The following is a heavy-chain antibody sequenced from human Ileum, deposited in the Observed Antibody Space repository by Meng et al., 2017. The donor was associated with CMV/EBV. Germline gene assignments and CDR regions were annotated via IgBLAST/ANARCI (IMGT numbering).Heavy chain of an antibody. V-gene: IGHV4-4*07. CDR2: IYVSGST. CDR1: GDSISSNF. D-gene: IGHD1-14*01. J-gene: IGHJ4*02. CDR3: AKGTGVTDPFDY. Sequence: QVQLQESGSGLVKPSETLSLTCTVSGDSISSNFWSWIRQPAGKGLEWIGRIYVSGSTNYNPSLKSRVTMSVDTSKNQFSLKLSSVTAADTAIYYCAKGTGVTDPFDYWGQGTLVTVSS.